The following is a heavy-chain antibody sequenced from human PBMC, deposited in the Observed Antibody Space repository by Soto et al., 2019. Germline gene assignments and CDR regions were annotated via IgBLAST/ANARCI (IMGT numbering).Heavy chain of an antibody. Sequence: EVQLLESGGGLVQPGGSLRLSCAASGFTFNSYAMSWVRQAPGKGLEWVSAISGSGDSTSYADSVKGRFTISRDNAKNALYLQTNNLRAEDTAVYYCAKEDLERDYFDYWGQGTLVTVSS. CDR1: GFTFNSYA. CDR3: AKEDLERDYFDY. V-gene: IGHV3-23*01. D-gene: IGHD1-1*01. CDR2: ISGSGDST. J-gene: IGHJ4*02.